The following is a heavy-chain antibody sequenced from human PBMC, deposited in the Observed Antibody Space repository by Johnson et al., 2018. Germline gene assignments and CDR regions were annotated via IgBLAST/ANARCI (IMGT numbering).Heavy chain of an antibody. V-gene: IGHV3-23*04. J-gene: IGHJ3*02. CDR3: ARFRRTDNGKLWAALDI. CDR2: LHGSGGGA. D-gene: IGHD5-18*01. Sequence: EVQLVESGGGVVQPGRSLRLSFAASGFILTAYIIHWVRQAPGKGLEWVSHLHGSGGGASYADSVKGRCTISRDNSQNTMYLQWNRLRAEDTALYYWARFRRTDNGKLWAALDIWGQGTLVTVSS. CDR1: GFILTAYI.